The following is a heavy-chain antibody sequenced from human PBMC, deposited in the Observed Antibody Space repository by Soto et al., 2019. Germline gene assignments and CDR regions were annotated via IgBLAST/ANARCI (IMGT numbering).Heavy chain of an antibody. CDR2: ISGSGGST. CDR3: AKRAAGTSFAY. D-gene: IGHD6-13*01. J-gene: IGHJ4*02. V-gene: IGHV3-23*01. Sequence: EVQLLESGGGLVQPGGSLRLSCAASGVTFSSYAMSWVRQARGKGLEWVSVISGSGGSTYYADSVKGRFTISRDNSKNTLYLQMNRLRAEDTAVYYCAKRAAGTSFAYWGQGTLVTVSS. CDR1: GVTFSSYA.